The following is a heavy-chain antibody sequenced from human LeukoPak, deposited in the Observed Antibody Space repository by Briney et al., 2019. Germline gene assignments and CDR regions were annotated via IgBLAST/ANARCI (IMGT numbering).Heavy chain of an antibody. J-gene: IGHJ4*02. D-gene: IGHD3-3*01. Sequence: KPSETLSLTCTVSGGSISSSSYYWGWIRQPPGKGLEWIGSIYYSGSTYYNPSLKSRVTISVDTSKNQFSLKLSSVTAADTAVYYCARDQLFGVAQSFDYWGQGTLVTVSS. V-gene: IGHV4-39*07. CDR2: IYYSGST. CDR1: GGSISSSSYY. CDR3: ARDQLFGVAQSFDY.